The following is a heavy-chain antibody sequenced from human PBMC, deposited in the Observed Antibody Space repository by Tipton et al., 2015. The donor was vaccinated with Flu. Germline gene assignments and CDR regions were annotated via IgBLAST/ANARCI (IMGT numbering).Heavy chain of an antibody. D-gene: IGHD6-13*01. J-gene: IGHJ3*02. CDR1: GGSISGSADY. CDR3: AREGITSSGAVGFDI. CDR2: IFYNGNT. V-gene: IGHV4-31*03. Sequence: TLSLTCSVSGGSISGSADYWNWIRQHPGKGLEWIGYIFYNGNTFYNPSLNSRASISVDMSANQFSLTLTSVTAADTAVYYCAREGITSSGAVGFDIGGQGTAVTV.